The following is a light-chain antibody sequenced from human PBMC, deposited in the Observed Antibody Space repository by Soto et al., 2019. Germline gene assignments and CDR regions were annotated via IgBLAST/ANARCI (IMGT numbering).Light chain of an antibody. J-gene: IGKJ4*01. Sequence: EIVLTQSPGTLSLSPGERATLFCRASQSLSSTYLAWYQQRPGQAPRLLIFGASNRATGIPDRFRGGGSGTDFTLTISRLEPGDFAVYYCQRYGSSSLSFGGGTRVEI. CDR1: QSLSSTY. V-gene: IGKV3-20*01. CDR2: GAS. CDR3: QRYGSSSLS.